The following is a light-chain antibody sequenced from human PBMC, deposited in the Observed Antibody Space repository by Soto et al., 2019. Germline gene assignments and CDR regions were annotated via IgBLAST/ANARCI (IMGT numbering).Light chain of an antibody. CDR2: GVS. V-gene: IGLV2-14*01. CDR3: STYTSTTPLGV. J-gene: IGLJ2*01. CDR1: SSDVRSYNY. Sequence: QSALTQPASVSGSPGQSITISCTGISSDVRSYNYVSWYQHHPGQAHKLLVYGVSNRPSGVSNRFSGSKSANTASLTISGLQAEDEADYYCSTYTSTTPLGVFGGGTQLTVL.